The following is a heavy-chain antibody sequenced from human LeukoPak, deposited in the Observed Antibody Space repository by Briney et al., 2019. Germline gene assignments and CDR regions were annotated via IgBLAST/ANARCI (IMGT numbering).Heavy chain of an antibody. J-gene: IGHJ5*02. CDR1: GFTFSSYG. Sequence: PGRSLRLSCAASGFTFSSYGMLWVRQAPGKGLEWVAVISYDGSNKYYADSVKGRFTISRDNSKNTLYLQMNSLRAEDTAVYYCAKDAYSGSYLDWFDPWGQGTLVTVSS. CDR2: ISYDGSNK. D-gene: IGHD1-26*01. V-gene: IGHV3-30*18. CDR3: AKDAYSGSYLDWFDP.